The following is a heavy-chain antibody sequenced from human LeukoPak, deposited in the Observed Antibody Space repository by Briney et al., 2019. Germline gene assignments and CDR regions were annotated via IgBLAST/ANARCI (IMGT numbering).Heavy chain of an antibody. D-gene: IGHD6-19*01. CDR2: ISGSGGST. Sequence: GGSLRLSCAASGFTFSNYAMSWVRQAPGKGLEWVSAISGSGGSTYYADSVKGRFTISRDNSKNTLYLQMNSLRAEDTAVYYCAKDSYSSGWLFDYWGQGTLVTVSS. CDR3: AKDSYSSGWLFDY. V-gene: IGHV3-23*01. CDR1: GFTFSNYA. J-gene: IGHJ4*02.